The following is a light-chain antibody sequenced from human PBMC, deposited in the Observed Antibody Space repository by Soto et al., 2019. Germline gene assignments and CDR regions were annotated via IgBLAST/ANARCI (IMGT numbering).Light chain of an antibody. V-gene: IGKV1-27*01. Sequence: DIQLTQSPSSLSASVGDRVTITCRASQDIENYLAWYQQRPGKVPKLLIYGATTLQPGVPSRFSGSGSGTDFTLTISSLQPEDVATYYCQNCKSAVFTFGPGT. CDR2: GAT. CDR1: QDIENY. CDR3: QNCKSAVFT. J-gene: IGKJ3*01.